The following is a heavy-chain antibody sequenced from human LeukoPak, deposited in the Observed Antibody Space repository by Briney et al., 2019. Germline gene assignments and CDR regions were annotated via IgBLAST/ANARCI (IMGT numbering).Heavy chain of an antibody. CDR2: INGDGSST. CDR1: GFTFSSYW. J-gene: IGHJ4*02. V-gene: IGHV3-74*01. Sequence: GGSLRLSCAASGFTFSSYWMHWVRQAPGKGLVWVSRINGDGSSTSYADSVKGRFTISRDNAKNTLYLQMNSLRAEDTAVFYCARAGSVRPFDYWGQGTLVTVSS. CDR3: ARAGSVRPFDY. D-gene: IGHD1-26*01.